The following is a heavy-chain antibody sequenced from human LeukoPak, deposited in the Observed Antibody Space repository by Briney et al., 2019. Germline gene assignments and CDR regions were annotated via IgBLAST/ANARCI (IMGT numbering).Heavy chain of an antibody. Sequence: GASVKVSCKASGGTFSSYAISWVRQAPGQGLEWMGGIIPIFGTANYAQKFQGRVTITADESTSTAYMELNSLRSEDTAVYYCAPFDFYGSGSYSFGDYWGQGTLVTVSS. V-gene: IGHV1-69*01. CDR2: IIPIFGTA. D-gene: IGHD3-10*01. CDR1: GGTFSSYA. CDR3: APFDFYGSGSYSFGDY. J-gene: IGHJ4*02.